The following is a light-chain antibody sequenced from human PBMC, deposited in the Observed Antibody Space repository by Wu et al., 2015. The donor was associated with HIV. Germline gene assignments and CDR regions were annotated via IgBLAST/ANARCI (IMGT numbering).Light chain of an antibody. CDR1: QGIGNY. Sequence: DIQLTQSPSFLSASIGDRVTITCRASQGIGNYLVWYQQKPGKVPKLLIHAASTLQSGVPSRFSGSGSGTKFTLTINSLQPDDFATYYCQRLYDYPLWTFGQGTKLELK. CDR2: AAS. CDR3: QRLYDYPLWT. V-gene: IGKV1-9*01. J-gene: IGKJ2*02.